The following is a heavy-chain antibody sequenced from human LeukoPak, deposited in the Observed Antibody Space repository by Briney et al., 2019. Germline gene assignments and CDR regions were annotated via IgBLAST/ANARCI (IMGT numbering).Heavy chain of an antibody. CDR1: GYTLTSYA. J-gene: IGHJ6*02. CDR3: ASVDGDPDYYYYGMDV. V-gene: IGHV1-3*01. D-gene: IGHD4-17*01. Sequence: ASVKVSCKASGYTLTSYAMHWVRQAPGQRLEWMGWINAGNGNTKYSQKFQGRVTITRDTSASTAYMELSSLRSEDTAVYYCASVDGDPDYYYYGMDVWGQGTTVTVSS. CDR2: INAGNGNT.